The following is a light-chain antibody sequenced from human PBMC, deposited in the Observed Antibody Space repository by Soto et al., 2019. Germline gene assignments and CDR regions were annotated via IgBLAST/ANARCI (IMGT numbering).Light chain of an antibody. Sequence: EIVLTQSSATLSLSPGERATLSCRASQSVSSSYLAWYQQKPGLAPRLLIYGASSRAAGIPDRFSGSGSGTDFTLTISRLEPEDSAVYYCQQYGRSPRTFGQGTKVDIK. J-gene: IGKJ1*01. CDR2: GAS. CDR3: QQYGRSPRT. V-gene: IGKV3-20*01. CDR1: QSVSSSY.